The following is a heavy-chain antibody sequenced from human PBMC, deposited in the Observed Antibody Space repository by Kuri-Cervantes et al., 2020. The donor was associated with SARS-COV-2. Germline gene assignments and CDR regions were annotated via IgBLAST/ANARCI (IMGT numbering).Heavy chain of an antibody. CDR3: ARRSCDGGSCYSP. Sequence: GGSLRLSCKASGYTFSSHWIGWVRQMPGKGLEWMGIIYPTDSDTRYSPSFQGQVTISVHESISTAYLQWSSLKASDTAIYYCARRSCDGGSCYSPWGQGTLVTVSS. CDR2: IYPTDSDT. CDR1: GYTFSSHW. V-gene: IGHV5-51*01. J-gene: IGHJ5*02. D-gene: IGHD2-15*01.